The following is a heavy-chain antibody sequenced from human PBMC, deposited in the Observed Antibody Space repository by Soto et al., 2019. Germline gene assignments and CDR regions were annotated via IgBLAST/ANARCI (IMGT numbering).Heavy chain of an antibody. J-gene: IGHJ6*02. CDR2: IIPTFRTT. V-gene: IGHV1-69*13. CDR1: GGTFSTYA. CDR3: AKGVLSFHYGMEV. Sequence: SVKVSCKTSGGTFSTYAISWVRQAPGQGLEWLGGIIPTFRTTSYAQKFRGRVTISADESTGTAYMELSSLRVDDTAVYFCAKGVLSFHYGMEVWGQGTTVTVSS. D-gene: IGHD3-10*01.